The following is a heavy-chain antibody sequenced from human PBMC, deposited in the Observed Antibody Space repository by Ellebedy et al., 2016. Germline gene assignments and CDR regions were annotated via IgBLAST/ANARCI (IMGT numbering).Heavy chain of an antibody. CDR2: IFYSGST. J-gene: IGHJ1*01. V-gene: IGHV4-59*13. D-gene: IGHD3-10*01. Sequence: GSLRLSXTISGGSIGSFYWSWIRQPPGKGLEWIGYIFYSGSTNYDPSLKSRVTISVDTSKNQFSLKLSSVTAADTAVYYCARASVLLGVEHWGQGTLVTVSS. CDR1: GGSIGSFY. CDR3: ARASVLLGVEH.